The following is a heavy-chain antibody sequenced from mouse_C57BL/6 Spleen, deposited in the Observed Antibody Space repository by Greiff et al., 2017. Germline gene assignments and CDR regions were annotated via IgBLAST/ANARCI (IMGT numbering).Heavy chain of an antibody. V-gene: IGHV5-9*01. CDR1: GFTFSSYT. CDR2: ISGGGGNT. J-gene: IGHJ1*03. Sequence: EVKLVESGGGLVKPGGSLKLSCAASGFTFSSYTMSWVRQTPEKRLEWVATISGGGGNTYYPDSVKGRFTISRDNAKNTLYLQMSSLRSEDTALYYCARQDWDGYFDVWGTGTTVTVSS. CDR3: ARQDWDGYFDV. D-gene: IGHD4-1*01.